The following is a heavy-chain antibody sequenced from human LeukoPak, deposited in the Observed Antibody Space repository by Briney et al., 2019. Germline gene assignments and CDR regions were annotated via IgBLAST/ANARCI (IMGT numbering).Heavy chain of an antibody. D-gene: IGHD3-9*01. CDR2: IFYDGDTK. Sequence: GGSLRLSCAASGFTFSNYAMHWVRQAPGKGLEWVTVIFYDGDTKYYADSVKGRFTTSRDNSKNTLYLQMNSLRAEDTAVYYCAKIGSEDDILTGYYVFDYWGQGTLVTVSS. CDR3: AKIGSEDDILTGYYVFDY. J-gene: IGHJ4*02. V-gene: IGHV3-30*04. CDR1: GFTFSNYA.